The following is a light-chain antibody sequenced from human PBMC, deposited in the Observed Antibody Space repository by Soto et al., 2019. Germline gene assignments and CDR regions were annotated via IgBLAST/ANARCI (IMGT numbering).Light chain of an antibody. V-gene: IGLV2-8*01. CDR3: SSYGGSNILI. Sequence: QSALTQPPSASGSPGQSVTISCXXXXXXVGGHNYVSWYQQHPGKAPKLMIYEVSERPSGVPDRFSGSKSGNTASLTVSGLQAEDEGDYYCSSYGGSNILIFGGGTKLTVL. CDR1: XXXVGGHNY. CDR2: EVS. J-gene: IGLJ2*01.